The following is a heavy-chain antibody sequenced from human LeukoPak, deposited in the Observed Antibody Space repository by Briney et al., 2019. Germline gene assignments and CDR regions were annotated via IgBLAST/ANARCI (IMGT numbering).Heavy chain of an antibody. CDR2: IYYSGST. J-gene: IGHJ2*01. CDR3: ARGWYFDL. Sequence: PPETLSLTCTVSGGSISSYYWSWIRQPPGKGLEWIGYIYYSGSTNYNPSLKSRVTISVDTSKNQFSLKLSSVTAADTAVYYCARGWYFDLWGRGTLVTVSS. CDR1: GGSISSYY. V-gene: IGHV4-59*01.